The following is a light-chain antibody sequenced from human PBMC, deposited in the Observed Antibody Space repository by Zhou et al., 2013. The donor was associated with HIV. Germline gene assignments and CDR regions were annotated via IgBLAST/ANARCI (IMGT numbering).Light chain of an antibody. CDR2: LGS. CDR3: MQAHQTPRT. Sequence: DIVMTQSPLSLPVTPGEPASISCRSSQSVLHRNGYNYLDWYLQKPGQSPQLLIYLGSNRASGVPDRFSGSGSGTDFTLKISRVEAEDVGVYYCMQAHQTPRTFGPGTKVDIK. CDR1: QSVLHRNGYNY. V-gene: IGKV2-28*01. J-gene: IGKJ3*01.